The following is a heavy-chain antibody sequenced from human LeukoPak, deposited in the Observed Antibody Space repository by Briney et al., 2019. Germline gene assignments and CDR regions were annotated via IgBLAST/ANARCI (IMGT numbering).Heavy chain of an antibody. Sequence: ASVKVSCKASGYTFTSYYMHWVRQAPGQGLEWMGIINPSGGSTSYAQKFQGRVTMTRDTSTSTVYMELSSLRSEDTAVCYCAREGPSSSWSTNDAFDIWGQGTMVTVSS. CDR2: INPSGGST. V-gene: IGHV1-46*01. CDR1: GYTFTSYY. CDR3: AREGPSSSWSTNDAFDI. J-gene: IGHJ3*02. D-gene: IGHD6-13*01.